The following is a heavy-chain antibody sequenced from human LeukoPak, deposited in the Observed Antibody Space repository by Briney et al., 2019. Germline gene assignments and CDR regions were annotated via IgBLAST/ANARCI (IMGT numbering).Heavy chain of an antibody. D-gene: IGHD6-19*01. CDR1: GFTFSDYY. CDR2: ISSSGSTI. CDR3: ARDTIAVAGPIFDP. J-gene: IGHJ5*02. Sequence: PGGSLRLSCAASGFTFSDYYMSWIRQAPGKGLEWVSYISSSGSTIYYADSVKGRFTISRDNAKNSLYLQMNSLRAEDTAVYYCARDTIAVAGPIFDPWGQGILVTVSS. V-gene: IGHV3-11*01.